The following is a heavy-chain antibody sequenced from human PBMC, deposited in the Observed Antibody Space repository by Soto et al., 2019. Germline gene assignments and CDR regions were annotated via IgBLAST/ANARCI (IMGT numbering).Heavy chain of an antibody. CDR1: GGTFSSYA. J-gene: IGHJ5*02. CDR3: ARSPPSGPPYDPTQRWLAP. V-gene: IGHV1-69*13. D-gene: IGHD6-25*01. CDR2: IIPIFGTA. Sequence: SVKVSCKASGGTFSSYAISWVRQAPGQGLEWMGGIIPIFGTANYAQKFQGRVTITADESTSTAYMELSSLRSEDTAVYYCARSPPSGPPYDPTQRWLAPGGQGTL.